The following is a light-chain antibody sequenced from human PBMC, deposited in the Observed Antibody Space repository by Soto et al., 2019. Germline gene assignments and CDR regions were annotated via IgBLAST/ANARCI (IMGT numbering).Light chain of an antibody. Sequence: DVQMTQSPSTLSASVGDRVTITCRASQSISNWLAWYQQKPGKAPKLLIYDASSLESGVPSRFSGSGSGTEFTLIISILQPDDFATYYCQQYNSYSTFGQGTKLEIK. CDR3: QQYNSYST. V-gene: IGKV1-5*01. J-gene: IGKJ2*01. CDR2: DAS. CDR1: QSISNW.